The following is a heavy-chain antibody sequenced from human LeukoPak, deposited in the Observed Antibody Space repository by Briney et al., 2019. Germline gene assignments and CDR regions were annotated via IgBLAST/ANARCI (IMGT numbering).Heavy chain of an antibody. CDR1: GFTFSSYG. CDR2: ISYDGSNK. J-gene: IGHJ4*02. Sequence: GGSLRLSCAASGFTFSSYGMHWVRQAPGKGLEWVAVISYDGSNKYYADSVKGRFTISRDNSKNTLYLQMNSLRAEDTAVYYCARGSSITMAYWGQGTLVTVSS. V-gene: IGHV3-30*03. CDR3: ARGSSITMAY. D-gene: IGHD3-10*01.